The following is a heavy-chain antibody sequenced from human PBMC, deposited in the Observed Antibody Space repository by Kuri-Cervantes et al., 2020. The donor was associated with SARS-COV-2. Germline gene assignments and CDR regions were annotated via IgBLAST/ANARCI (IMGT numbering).Heavy chain of an antibody. CDR2: INHSGST. D-gene: IGHD3-9*01. CDR1: GGSFSGYY. J-gene: IGHJ6*04. V-gene: IGHV4-34*01. CDR3: ARHPALRYFDWIYYYYGMDV. Sequence: ESLKISCAVYGGSFSGYYWSWIRQPPGKGLEWIGEINHSGSTNYNPSLKSRVTISVDTSKNQFSLKLSSVTAADTAVYYCARHPALRYFDWIYYYYGMDVWGKGTTVTVSS.